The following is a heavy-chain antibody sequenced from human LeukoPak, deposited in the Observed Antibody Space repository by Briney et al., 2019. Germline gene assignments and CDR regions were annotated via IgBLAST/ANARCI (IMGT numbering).Heavy chain of an antibody. CDR3: TSQWAPFGELLYNY. CDR2: ISSSGSTI. D-gene: IGHD3-10*01. V-gene: IGHV3-48*03. CDR1: GFTFSSYE. J-gene: IGHJ4*02. Sequence: GGSLRLSCAASGFTFSSYEMNWVRQAPGKGLEWVSYISSSGSTIYYADSVKGRFTISRDDSKSIAYLQMNSLKTEDTAVYYCTSQWAPFGELLYNYWGQGTLVTVSS.